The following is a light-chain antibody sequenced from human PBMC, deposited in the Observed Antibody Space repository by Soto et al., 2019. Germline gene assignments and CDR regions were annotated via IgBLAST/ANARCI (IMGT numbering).Light chain of an antibody. CDR1: SSDVGGYDY. J-gene: IGLJ1*01. V-gene: IGLV2-14*01. CDR3: ISYSSSSTYV. CDR2: DVS. Sequence: HSVLPQPASVSGSPGQSITISCTGTSSDVGGYDYVSWYQQPPGKAPKLIIYDVSDRPSGVSSRFSGSKSGNTASLTISGLQDEDEADYYCISYSSSSTYVFGTGTKVTVL.